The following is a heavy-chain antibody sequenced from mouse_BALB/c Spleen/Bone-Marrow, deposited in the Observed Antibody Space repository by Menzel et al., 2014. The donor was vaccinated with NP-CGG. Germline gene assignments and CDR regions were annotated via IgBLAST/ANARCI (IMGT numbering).Heavy chain of an antibody. D-gene: IGHD2-4*01. CDR2: IYPGDGDT. CDR1: GYTLTSYW. J-gene: IGHJ4*01. V-gene: IGHV1-87*01. CDR3: ARTTMITTGGYYAMDY. Sequence: VKVVESGAELARPGASVKLSCKASGYTLTSYWMQWVKQRPGQGLEWIGAIYPGDGDTRYTQKFKGKATLTADKSSSTAYMQLSSLASEDSAVYYCARTTMITTGGYYAMDYWGQGTSVTVSS.